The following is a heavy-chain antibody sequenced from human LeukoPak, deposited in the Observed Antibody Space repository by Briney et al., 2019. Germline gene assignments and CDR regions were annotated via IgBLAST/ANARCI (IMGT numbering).Heavy chain of an antibody. Sequence: GGSLRLSCAASGLTFSTYSMSWVRQAPGKGLEWVSAIDGGSASIYYADSVKGRFTISRDNSNNTLYLQMNSLRAEDTAVYYCAKLGGQELHNYYVAVCGKGTTVAVSS. CDR2: IDGGSASI. CDR3: AKLGGQELHNYYVAV. J-gene: IGHJ6*03. D-gene: IGHD3-16*01. CDR1: GLTFSTYS. V-gene: IGHV3-23*01.